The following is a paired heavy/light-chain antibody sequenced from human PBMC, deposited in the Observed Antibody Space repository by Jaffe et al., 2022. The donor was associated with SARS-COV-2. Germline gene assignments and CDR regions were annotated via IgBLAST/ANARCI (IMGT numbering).Heavy chain of an antibody. CDR2: ISTKTGNP. CDR1: GYTFTSYS. CDR3: ARIILVAGLWFDP. Sequence: QAQLVQSGSELKKPGASVKVSCKASGYTFTSYSITWVRQAPGQGLEWMGRISTKTGNPIYAQGFTGRFVFSLDTSVNTAYLQISSLKAEDTAIYYCARIILVAGLWFDPWGQGTLVTVSS. J-gene: IGHJ5*02. D-gene: IGHD2-8*01. V-gene: IGHV7-4-1*02.
Light chain of an antibody. V-gene: IGLV2-8*01. Sequence: QSALTQPPSASGSPGQSVAISCTGTSSDVGGYNYVSWYQQHPGKAPELIIYEVNKRPSRVPDRFSGSKSGNTASLTVSGLQPEDEADYYCSSYAGSEILLFGGGTKLTVL. CDR3: SSYAGSEILL. CDR2: EVN. CDR1: SSDVGGYNY. J-gene: IGLJ3*02.